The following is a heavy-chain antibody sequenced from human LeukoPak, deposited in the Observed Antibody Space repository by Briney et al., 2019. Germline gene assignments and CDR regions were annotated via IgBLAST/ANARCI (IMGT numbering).Heavy chain of an antibody. Sequence: PGGSLRLSCAASGLTFSGYGLHWVRQAPGKGLEWLSFISSNTNTKTYADSVQGRFTITRDNSKNTLFLEMNNLRTEDTAVYFCVRAPGDYFHPLDYWGQGTLVTVSS. CDR2: ISSNTNTK. CDR1: GLTFSGYG. J-gene: IGHJ4*02. V-gene: IGHV3-30*02. D-gene: IGHD3-9*01. CDR3: VRAPGDYFHPLDY.